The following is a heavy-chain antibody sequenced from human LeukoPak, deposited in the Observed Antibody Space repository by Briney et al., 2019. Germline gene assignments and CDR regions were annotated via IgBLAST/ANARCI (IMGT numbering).Heavy chain of an antibody. D-gene: IGHD2-2*01. CDR1: GFTFSSYA. CDR3: AKDLRCSSTSCSGTDFDY. J-gene: IGHJ4*02. CDR2: ISGSGGGT. V-gene: IGHV3-23*01. Sequence: GGSLRLSCAASGFTFSSYAMSWVRQAPGKGLEWVSAISGSGGGTYYADSVKGRFTISRDNSKNTLYLQMNSLRAEDTAVYYCAKDLRCSSTSCSGTDFDYWGQGTLVTVSS.